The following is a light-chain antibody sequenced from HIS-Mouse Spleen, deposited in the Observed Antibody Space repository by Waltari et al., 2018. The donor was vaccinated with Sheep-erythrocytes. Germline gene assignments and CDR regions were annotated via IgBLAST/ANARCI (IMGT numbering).Light chain of an antibody. CDR2: AAS. Sequence: DIQMTQSPSSLSASVGDRVTITCRASQSISSNLNWYQQKPGKAPKRLIYAASSLQSGVPSRFSGSGSGTDFTLTISSLQPEDFATYYCQQSYSTPPLTFGGGTKVEIK. CDR1: QSISSN. V-gene: IGKV1-39*01. CDR3: QQSYSTPPLT. J-gene: IGKJ4*01.